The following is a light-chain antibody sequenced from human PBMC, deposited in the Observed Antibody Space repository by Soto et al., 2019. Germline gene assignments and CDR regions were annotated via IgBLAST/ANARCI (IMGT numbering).Light chain of an antibody. V-gene: IGKV3-20*01. CDR3: HQYGASPRT. CDR1: QRVSRNF. CDR2: GAS. J-gene: IGKJ4*02. Sequence: ETVLSQSPGTLSLSPGERATLSCRASQRVSRNFLAWYQQNPGQAPKLLIYGASNRDTAISDRFSGSGSGTDFTLTISRLEPEDSAVYCCHQYGASPRTFGRGTKVEIK.